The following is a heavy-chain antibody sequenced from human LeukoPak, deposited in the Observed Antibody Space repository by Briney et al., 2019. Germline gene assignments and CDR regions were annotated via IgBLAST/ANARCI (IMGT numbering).Heavy chain of an antibody. V-gene: IGHV4-59*12. CDR3: ARDTYYYDSSGYWADY. D-gene: IGHD3-22*01. J-gene: IGHJ4*02. CDR1: GGSISTYC. CDR2: IYYSGST. Sequence: SETLPLTCTVSGGSISTYCWNWIRQPPGKGLEWIGYIYYSGSTNYNPSLKSRVTMSVDTSKNQFSLKLSSVTAADTAVYYCARDTYYYDSSGYWADYWGQGTLVTVSS.